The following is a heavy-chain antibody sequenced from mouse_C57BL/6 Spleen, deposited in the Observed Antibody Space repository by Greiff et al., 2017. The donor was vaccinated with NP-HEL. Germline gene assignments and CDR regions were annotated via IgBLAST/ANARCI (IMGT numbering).Heavy chain of an antibody. CDR3: AQDSSGYVDY. Sequence: QVQLQQSGPELVKPGASVKISCKASGYAFSSSWMNWVKQRPGKGLEWIGRIYPGDGDTNYNGKFKGKATLTADKSSSTAYMQLSSLTSEDSAVYFCAQDSSGYVDYWGQGTTLTVSS. CDR2: IYPGDGDT. D-gene: IGHD3-2*02. J-gene: IGHJ2*01. V-gene: IGHV1-82*01. CDR1: GYAFSSSW.